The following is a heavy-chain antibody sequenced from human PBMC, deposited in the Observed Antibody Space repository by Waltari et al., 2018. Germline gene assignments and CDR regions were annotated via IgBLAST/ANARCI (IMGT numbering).Heavy chain of an antibody. V-gene: IGHV3-21*01. CDR3: ARDIATHYYYYGMDV. CDR2: ISSSSSYI. D-gene: IGHD6-13*01. Sequence: VQLVESGGGLVKPGGSLRLSCAASGFTFSSYSMNWVRQAPGKGLEWVSSISSSSSYIYYADSVKGRFTISRDNAKNSLYLQMNSLRAEDTAVYYCARDIATHYYYYGMDVWGQGTTVTVSS. CDR1: GFTFSSYS. J-gene: IGHJ6*02.